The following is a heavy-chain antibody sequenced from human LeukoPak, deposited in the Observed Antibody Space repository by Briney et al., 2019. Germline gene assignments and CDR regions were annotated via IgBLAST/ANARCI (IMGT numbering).Heavy chain of an antibody. D-gene: IGHD2-2*01. CDR3: ARRLTQYDCFDP. V-gene: IGHV6-1*01. J-gene: IGHJ5*02. CDR2: TYYRSTWYN. CDR1: GDSVSSNSVT. Sequence: SQTLSLTCAISGDSVSSNSVTWNWIRQSPSRGLEWLGSTYYRSTWYNDYAVSVRGRITVNPDTSKNQFSLHLNSVTPEDTAVYYCARRLTQYDCFDPWGQGILVTVSS.